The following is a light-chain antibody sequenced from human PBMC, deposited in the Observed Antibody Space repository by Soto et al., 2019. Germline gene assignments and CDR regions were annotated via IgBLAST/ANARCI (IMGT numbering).Light chain of an antibody. CDR2: DAS. J-gene: IGKJ1*01. Sequence: DIQITQSPSTLSASVGDRVTITCRASQSISSWLAWNQQKPGKAPKFLIYDASSLESGAPSRFSGSGSGTEIILSISSLQPDDVATYNCQKYNGYSVTIGQGTKV. CDR3: QKYNGYSVT. CDR1: QSISSW. V-gene: IGKV1-5*01.